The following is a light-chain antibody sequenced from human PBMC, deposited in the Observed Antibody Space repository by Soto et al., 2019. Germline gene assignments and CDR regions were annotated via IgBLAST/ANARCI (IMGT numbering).Light chain of an antibody. CDR3: GAWDGSLSVGV. CDR1: SSNIGNNY. CDR2: YNN. V-gene: IGLV1-51*01. J-gene: IGLJ2*01. Sequence: QSVLTQPPSVSAAPGQKVTISCSGSSSNIGNNYVSWYQSLPGTAPKLLIYYNNERPSGIPDRFSGSKSGTSATLGITGLQSGDEADYYCGAWDGSLSVGVFGGGTKLTVL.